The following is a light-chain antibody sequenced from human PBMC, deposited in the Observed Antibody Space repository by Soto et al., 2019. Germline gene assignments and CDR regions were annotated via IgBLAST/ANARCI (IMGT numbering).Light chain of an antibody. CDR2: EGT. Sequence: QSALTQPASVSGSPGQSIIISCTGISRSVDSYDFVSWYQQHPGKAPKLIIYEGTQRPSGVSNRFSGSKSDNAASLTISGLQAEDEADYYCSSYAGSNNWVFGGGTKLTVL. CDR3: SSYAGSNNWV. CDR1: SRSVDSYDF. J-gene: IGLJ2*01. V-gene: IGLV2-23*01.